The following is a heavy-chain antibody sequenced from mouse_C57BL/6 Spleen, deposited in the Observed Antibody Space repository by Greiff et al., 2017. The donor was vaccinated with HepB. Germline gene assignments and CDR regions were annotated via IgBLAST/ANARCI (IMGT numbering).Heavy chain of an antibody. V-gene: IGHV7-3*01. CDR3: ARVAYGYDERVFDY. D-gene: IGHD2-2*01. Sequence: EVKLVDSGGGLVQPGGSLSLSCAASGFTFTDYYMSWVRQPPGKALEWLGFIRNKANGYTTEYSASVKGRFTISRDNSQSILYLQMYALRAEDSATYYCARVAYGYDERVFDYWGQGTTLTVSS. CDR1: GFTFTDYY. CDR2: IRNKANGYTT. J-gene: IGHJ2*01.